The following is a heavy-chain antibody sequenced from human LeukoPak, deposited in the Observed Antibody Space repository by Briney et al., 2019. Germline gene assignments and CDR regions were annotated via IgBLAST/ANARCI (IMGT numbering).Heavy chain of an antibody. CDR1: GDSISSGDYY. J-gene: IGHJ4*02. CDR2: IYYNGIT. D-gene: IGHD3-9*01. CDR3: AGAVTGYYLSHYYFPY. Sequence: SQTLSLTCTVSGDSISSGDYYWTWIRQPPGKGLEWIGYIYYNGITYYNPSLKSRVIISVDQPKKQFSLKLSSVTAADTAVYYCAGAVTGYYLSHYYFPYWGRGALVTVSS. V-gene: IGHV4-30-4*01.